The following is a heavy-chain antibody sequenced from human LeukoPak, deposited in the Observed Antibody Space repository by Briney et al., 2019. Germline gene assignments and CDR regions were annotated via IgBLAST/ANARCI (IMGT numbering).Heavy chain of an antibody. CDR3: ARGRSGGYDYNWFDP. V-gene: IGHV7-4-1*02. CDR1: GYTFTSYY. Sequence: ASVKVSCKASGYTFTSYYINWARQAPGQGLEWMGLINTNTGNPTNAQGFTGRFVFSLDTSVSTAYLQINSLKADDTAVYYCARGRSGGYDYNWFDPWGQGTLVTVSS. CDR2: INTNTGNP. J-gene: IGHJ5*02. D-gene: IGHD5-12*01.